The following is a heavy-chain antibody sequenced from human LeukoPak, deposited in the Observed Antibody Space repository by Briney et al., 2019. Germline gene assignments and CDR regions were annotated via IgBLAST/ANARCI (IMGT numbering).Heavy chain of an antibody. V-gene: IGHV4-38-2*01. CDR1: GYSISSGYY. D-gene: IGHD6-19*01. Sequence: SETLSLTCAVSGYSISSGYYWGWIRQPPGKGLEWIGSIYHSGSTYYNPSLKSRVTISVDTSKNQSSLKLSSVTAADTAVYYCARSLQWLVRGGPSWFDPWGQGTLVTVSS. J-gene: IGHJ5*02. CDR3: ARSLQWLVRGGPSWFDP. CDR2: IYHSGST.